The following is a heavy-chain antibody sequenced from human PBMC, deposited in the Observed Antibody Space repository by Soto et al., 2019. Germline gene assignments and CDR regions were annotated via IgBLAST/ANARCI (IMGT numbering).Heavy chain of an antibody. D-gene: IGHD1-20*01. CDR2: IYWDDDK. CDR3: AHRRGIRRWFDP. J-gene: IGHJ5*02. V-gene: IGHV2-5*02. Sequence: GLDLEWLALIYWDDDKRYSPSLKSRLTITKDTSKNQVVLTMTNMDPVDTATYYCAHRRGIRRWFDPWGQGTLVTVSS.